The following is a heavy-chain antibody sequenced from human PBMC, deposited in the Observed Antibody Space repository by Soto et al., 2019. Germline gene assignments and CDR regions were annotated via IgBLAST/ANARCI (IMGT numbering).Heavy chain of an antibody. D-gene: IGHD6-6*01. Sequence: TGGSLRLSCAASGFTFDDYTMHWVRQAPGKGLEWVSLISWDGGSTYYADSVKGRFTISRDNSKNSLYLQMNSLRTEDTALYYCAKDIHSSSSDYYGMDVWGQGTTVTVSS. J-gene: IGHJ6*02. CDR3: AKDIHSSSSDYYGMDV. CDR1: GFTFDDYT. CDR2: ISWDGGST. V-gene: IGHV3-43*01.